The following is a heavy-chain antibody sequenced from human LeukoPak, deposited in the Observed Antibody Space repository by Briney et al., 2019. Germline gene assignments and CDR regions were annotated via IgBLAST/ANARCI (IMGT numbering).Heavy chain of an antibody. V-gene: IGHV4-59*01. J-gene: IGHJ5*02. Sequence: SETLSLTCTVSGGSISSYYWSWIRQPPGKGLEWIGYIYYSGSTNYNLSLKSRVTISVDTSKNQFSLKLSSVTAADTAVYYCARGSSGWWERWFDPWGQGTLVTVSS. CDR2: IYYSGST. CDR3: ARGSSGWWERWFDP. CDR1: GGSISSYY. D-gene: IGHD6-19*01.